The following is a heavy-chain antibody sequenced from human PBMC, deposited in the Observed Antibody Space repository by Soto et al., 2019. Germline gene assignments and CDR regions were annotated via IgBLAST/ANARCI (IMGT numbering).Heavy chain of an antibody. CDR3: ARDFGEVGSTAAFDI. Sequence: PGGSLRLSCAASGFSFSSFWMHWARQAPGKGLVWVAHIHNDGSRTSYADSVKGRFTISRDNAKNTLYLQMNSLRAEDTAMYYCARDFGEVGSTAAFDIWGQGTMLTVSS. J-gene: IGHJ3*02. CDR2: IHNDGSRT. CDR1: GFSFSSFW. V-gene: IGHV3-74*01. D-gene: IGHD1-26*01.